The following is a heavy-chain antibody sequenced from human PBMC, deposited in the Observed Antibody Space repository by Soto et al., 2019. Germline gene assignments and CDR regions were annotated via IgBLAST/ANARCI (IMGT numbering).Heavy chain of an antibody. CDR2: IITIFGTA. D-gene: IGHD3-16*02. J-gene: IGHJ6*04. CDR1: GGTFTSYA. CDR3: AREGVSWNYRDSALDV. V-gene: IGHV1-69*12. Sequence: VQLVQSGAVVTKPGSSVKVSCKASGGTFTSYAISWLRQAPGQGLAWMGGIITIFGTANYAQKFQCRVTITAYETRSTADMELSSLRSEDTAGYYCAREGVSWNYRDSALDVWGEGTTGTVST.